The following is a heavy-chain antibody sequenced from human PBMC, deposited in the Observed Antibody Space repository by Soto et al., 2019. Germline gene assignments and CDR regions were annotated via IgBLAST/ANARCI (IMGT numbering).Heavy chain of an antibody. Sequence: GSLRLSCAASGFTFSSYAMSWVRQAPGKGLEWVSAISGSGGSTYYADSVKGRFTISRDNSKNTLYLQMNSLRAEDTAVYYCAKESNYYDSSGYYGCDYWGQGTLVPISS. CDR1: GFTFSSYA. CDR2: ISGSGGST. D-gene: IGHD3-22*01. V-gene: IGHV3-23*01. CDR3: AKESNYYDSSGYYGCDY. J-gene: IGHJ4*02.